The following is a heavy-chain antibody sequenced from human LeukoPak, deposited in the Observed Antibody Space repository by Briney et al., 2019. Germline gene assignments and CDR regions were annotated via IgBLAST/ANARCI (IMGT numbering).Heavy chain of an antibody. D-gene: IGHD5-24*01. CDR2: ISGSSKSI. J-gene: IGHJ4*02. Sequence: GPSLTPSCPAAASSFSSYSMNSARQQPGNGLEWVSYISGSSKSIYYADSVKGRFTISRDNAKNSLYLQMNSLRDEDTAMYFCARRCECVDFCYIYYLDAWGQGTLVTVSS. CDR3: ARRCECVDFCYIYYLDA. V-gene: IGHV3-48*02. CDR1: ASSFSSYS.